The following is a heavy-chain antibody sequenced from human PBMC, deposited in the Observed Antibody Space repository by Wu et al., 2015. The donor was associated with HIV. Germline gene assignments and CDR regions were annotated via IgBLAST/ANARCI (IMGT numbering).Heavy chain of an antibody. CDR2: ISVYNGNT. CDR1: GYTFINDG. Sequence: QVQLVQSGPEVKKPGASVKVSCKASGYTFINDGINWVRQAPGQGLQWMGWISVYNGNTNYAQSLQGRVTMTTDTSTSTAYMELRSLRFDDTAVYYCAREGVQAAAGFDLVGPWHLVTVSS. CDR3: AREGVQAAAGFDL. V-gene: IGHV1-18*01. J-gene: IGHJ2*01. D-gene: IGHD6-13*01.